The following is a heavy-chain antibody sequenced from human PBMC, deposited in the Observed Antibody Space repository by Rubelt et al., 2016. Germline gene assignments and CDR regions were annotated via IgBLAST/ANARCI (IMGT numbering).Heavy chain of an antibody. CDR2: NYYSGST. V-gene: IGHV4-59*08. CDR3: ARQYGDSYYFDY. Sequence: QVQLQESGPGLVKPSETLSLTCNVSGGSISSYYWSWIRQPPGKGLEWIGDNYYSGSTNYNPSLKRRVTISGDTSKNQFSLNLTPVTAADTAVYYCARQYGDSYYFDYWGQGTLVTVSS. J-gene: IGHJ4*02. D-gene: IGHD4-17*01. CDR1: GGSISSYY.